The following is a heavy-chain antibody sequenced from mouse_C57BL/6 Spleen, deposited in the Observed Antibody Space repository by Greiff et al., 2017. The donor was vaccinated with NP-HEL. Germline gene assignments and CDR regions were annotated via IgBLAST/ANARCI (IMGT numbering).Heavy chain of an antibody. Sequence: EVQLQESVAELVRPGASVKLSCTASGFNIKNTYMHWVKQRPEQGLEWIGRIDPANGNTKYAPKFQGKATITADTSSNTAYLQLSSLTSEDTAIYYCARVPLYYDYDRYAMDYWGQGTSVTVSS. CDR1: GFNIKNTY. V-gene: IGHV14-3*01. CDR3: ARVPLYYDYDRYAMDY. D-gene: IGHD2-4*01. CDR2: IDPANGNT. J-gene: IGHJ4*01.